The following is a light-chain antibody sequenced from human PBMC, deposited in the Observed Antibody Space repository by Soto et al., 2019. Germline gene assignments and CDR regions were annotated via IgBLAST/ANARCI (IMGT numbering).Light chain of an antibody. V-gene: IGKV1-5*03. CDR3: QQHNTYSRT. J-gene: IGKJ1*01. Sequence: DIQMTQSPPTLSASVGDRVTITCRASQSISGWLAWYQQKPGKAPNLLIYQASTLESGVPSRFSGSGSGTEFTLTISSLHPDDFATYHCQQHNTYSRTFGQGTKVEIK. CDR2: QAS. CDR1: QSISGW.